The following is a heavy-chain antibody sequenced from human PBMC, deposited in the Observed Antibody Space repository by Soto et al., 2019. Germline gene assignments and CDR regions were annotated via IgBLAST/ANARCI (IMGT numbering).Heavy chain of an antibody. CDR3: ARGGPYYDILAGYYRGDYYYGMDV. J-gene: IGHJ6*02. CDR1: GGSISSYY. Sequence: PSETLSLTCTVSGGSISSYYWSWIRQPPGKGLGWIGYIYYSGSTYYNPSLKSRVTISVDTSKNQFSLKLSSVTAADTAVYYCARGGPYYDILAGYYRGDYYYGMDVWGQGTTVTVSS. D-gene: IGHD3-9*01. V-gene: IGHV4-59*12. CDR2: IYYSGST.